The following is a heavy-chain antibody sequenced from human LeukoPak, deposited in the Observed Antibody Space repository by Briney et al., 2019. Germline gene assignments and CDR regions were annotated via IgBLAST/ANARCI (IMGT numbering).Heavy chain of an antibody. Sequence: ASVKVSCKASGYTFTSYDTNWVRQATGQGLEWMGWMNPNSGNTGYAQKFQGRVTMTRNTSISTAYMELSSLRSEDTAVYYCARANDYYGSGSLTESYYYYMDVWGKGTTVTVSS. CDR3: ARANDYYGSGSLTESYYYYMDV. CDR2: MNPNSGNT. D-gene: IGHD3-10*01. J-gene: IGHJ6*03. V-gene: IGHV1-8*01. CDR1: GYTFTSYD.